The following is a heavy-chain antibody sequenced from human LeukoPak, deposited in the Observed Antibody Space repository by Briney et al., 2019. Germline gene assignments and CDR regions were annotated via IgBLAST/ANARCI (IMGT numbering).Heavy chain of an antibody. V-gene: IGHV4-59*01. CDR2: IYYSGST. J-gene: IGHJ3*02. D-gene: IGHD5-24*01. CDR1: GGSISSYY. CDR3: ATRELRDGYNFDAFDI. Sequence: SETLSLTCTVSGGSISSYYWSWIRQPPGKGLEWIGYIYYSGSTNYNPSLKSRVTISVDTSKNQFSLKLSSVTAADTAVYYCATRELRDGYNFDAFDIWGQGTMVTVSS.